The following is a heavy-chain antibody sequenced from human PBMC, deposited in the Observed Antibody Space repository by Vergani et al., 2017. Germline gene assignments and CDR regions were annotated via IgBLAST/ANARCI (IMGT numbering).Heavy chain of an antibody. D-gene: IGHD3-10*01. V-gene: IGHV1-18*01. CDR2: ISAYNGNT. J-gene: IGHJ6*02. Sequence: QVQLVQSGAEVKKPGASVQVSCKASGYTFTSYGISWVRQAPGQGLEWMGWISAYNGNTNYAQKLQGRVTMTTDTSTSTAYMELRSLRSDDTAVYYCARDLEXHYYGSGSYYCMDVWGQGTTVTVSS. CDR3: ARDLEXHYYGSGSYYCMDV. CDR1: GYTFTSYG.